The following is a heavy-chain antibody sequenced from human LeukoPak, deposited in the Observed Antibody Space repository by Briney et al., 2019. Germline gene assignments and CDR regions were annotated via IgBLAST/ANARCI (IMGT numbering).Heavy chain of an antibody. CDR2: ISSSSSYI. D-gene: IGHD3-22*01. Sequence: GGSLRLSCAASGFTFSSYSMNWVRQAPGKGLEWVSSISSSSSYIYYADSVKGRFTISRDNAKNSLYLQMNSLRAEDTAVYYCVRVKWLLPTYYYYYMDVWGKGTTVTVSS. CDR3: VRVKWLLPTYYYYYMDV. J-gene: IGHJ6*03. CDR1: GFTFSSYS. V-gene: IGHV3-21*01.